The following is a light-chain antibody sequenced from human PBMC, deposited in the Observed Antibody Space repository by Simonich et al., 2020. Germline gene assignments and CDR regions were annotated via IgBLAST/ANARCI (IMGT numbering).Light chain of an antibody. Sequence: QSALTQPASVSGSPGQSVTLSCTGTSSDVGGYNYVSWYQQHPGKAPKLTIYDVSKRPSGVTDRFSGSKSGNTASLTVSGLQAEDEADYYCSSYAGSNNLVFGGGTKLTVL. CDR1: SSDVGGYNY. J-gene: IGLJ2*01. CDR3: SSYAGSNNLV. CDR2: DVS. V-gene: IGLV2-8*01.